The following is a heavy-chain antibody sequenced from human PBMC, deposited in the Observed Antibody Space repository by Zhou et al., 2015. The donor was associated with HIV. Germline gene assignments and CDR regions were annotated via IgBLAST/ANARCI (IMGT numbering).Heavy chain of an antibody. J-gene: IGHJ6*02. Sequence: QVQLVQSGAEVKKPGSSVKVSCKASGGTFSSYGISWVRQAPGQGLEWMGWIIPVFGTAKYAQKFQGRVSITADRSTNTAYMELRSLRSEDTAVYYCARDRETRTTYGVVVMEGMDAWGQGTMVIVSS. D-gene: IGHD3-3*01. CDR2: IIPVFGTA. CDR3: ARDRETRTTYGVVVMEGMDA. V-gene: IGHV1-69*06. CDR1: GGTFSSYG.